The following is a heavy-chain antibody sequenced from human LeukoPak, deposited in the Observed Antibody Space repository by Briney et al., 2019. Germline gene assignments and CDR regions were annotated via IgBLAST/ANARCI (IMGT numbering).Heavy chain of an antibody. J-gene: IGHJ6*03. CDR1: GGSISSSSYY. Sequence: SETLSLTCTVSGGSISSSSYYWGWIRQPPGKGLEWIGSIYYSGSTYYNPSLKSRVTISVDTSKNQFSLKLSSVTAADTAVYYCARVLSTMVRGVITDYYYYMDVWGKGTTVTVSS. D-gene: IGHD3-10*01. CDR3: ARVLSTMVRGVITDYYYYMDV. V-gene: IGHV4-39*07. CDR2: IYYSGST.